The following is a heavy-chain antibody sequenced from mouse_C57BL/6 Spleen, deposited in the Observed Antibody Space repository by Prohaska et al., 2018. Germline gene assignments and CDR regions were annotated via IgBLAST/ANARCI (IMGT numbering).Heavy chain of an antibody. V-gene: IGHV1-85*01. CDR1: GYTFTSYD. Sequence: QVQLQQSGPELVKPGASVKLSCKASGYTFTSYDINWVKQRPGQGLEWIGWIYPRDGSTKYNEKFKGKATLTVDTSSSTAYMELHSLTSEDSAVCFCAGNYGDYAMDYWGQGTSVTVSS. CDR3: AGNYGDYAMDY. CDR2: IYPRDGST. J-gene: IGHJ4*01. D-gene: IGHD2-1*01.